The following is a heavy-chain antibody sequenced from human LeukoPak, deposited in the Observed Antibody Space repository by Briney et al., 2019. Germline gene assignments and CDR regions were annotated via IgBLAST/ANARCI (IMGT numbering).Heavy chain of an antibody. CDR1: AFTVSSYA. CDR3: AKATYSGWPHLFDY. J-gene: IGHJ4*02. D-gene: IGHD6-19*01. V-gene: IGHV3-23*01. CDR2: ISGSGGST. Sequence: GGSLRLSCAASAFTVSSYAMSWVRQAPGKGLEWVSAISGSGGSTYYADSVKGRFTISRDNSKNTLYLQMNSLRAEDTAVYYCAKATYSGWPHLFDYWGQGTLVTVSS.